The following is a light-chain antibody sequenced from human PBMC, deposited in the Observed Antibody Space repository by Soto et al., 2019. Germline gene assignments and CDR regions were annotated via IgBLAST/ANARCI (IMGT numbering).Light chain of an antibody. V-gene: IGKV3-20*01. CDR2: DTS. Sequence: EIVLTQSPCTLSLSPGERATLSCRASQSVTSNYLSWYQQNPGRAPGLLIYDTSTRASGVPDRFSGSGSGTEFTLTLSRLEPEDFAVYYCQQYGTSPQTFGQGTKADI. J-gene: IGKJ1*01. CDR3: QQYGTSPQT. CDR1: QSVTSNY.